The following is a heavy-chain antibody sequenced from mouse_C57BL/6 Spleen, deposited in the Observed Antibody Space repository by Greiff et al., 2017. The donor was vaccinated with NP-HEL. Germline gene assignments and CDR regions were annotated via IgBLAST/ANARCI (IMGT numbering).Heavy chain of an antibody. V-gene: IGHV1-64*01. D-gene: IGHD4-1*01. CDR3: ARAELGRKIAY. Sequence: QVQLQQPGAELVKPGASVKLSCKASGYTFTSSWMHWVKQRPGQGLEWIGMIHPNSGSTNYNEKFKSKATLTVDKSSSTAYMQLSSLTSEDSAVYYCARAELGRKIAYWGQGTLVTVSA. CDR2: IHPNSGST. CDR1: GYTFTSSW. J-gene: IGHJ3*01.